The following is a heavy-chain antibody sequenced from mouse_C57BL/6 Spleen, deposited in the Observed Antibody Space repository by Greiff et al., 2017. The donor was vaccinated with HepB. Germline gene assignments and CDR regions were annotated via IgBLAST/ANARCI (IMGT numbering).Heavy chain of an antibody. CDR1: GYTFTSYW. CDR3: ARWGYGDY. V-gene: IGHV1-50*01. CDR2: IDPSDSYP. Sequence: VQLQQPGAELVKPGASVKLSCKASGYTFTSYWMQWVKQRPGQGLELIGEIDPSDSYPNYNQKFKGKGTLTVDTASSTAYMPLSSLTSEESAVYYCARWGYGDYWGQGPTLTVSS. D-gene: IGHD2-2*01. J-gene: IGHJ2*01.